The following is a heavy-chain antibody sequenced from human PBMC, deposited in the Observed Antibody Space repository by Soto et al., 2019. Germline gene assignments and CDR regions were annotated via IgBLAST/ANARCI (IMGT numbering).Heavy chain of an antibody. CDR1: GFTVSSNY. CDR2: IYSAGNT. J-gene: IGHJ6*02. V-gene: IGHV3-66*01. Sequence: GGSLRLSCAPSGFTVSSNYMSWVRQAPGKGLEWISIIYSAGNTYYADSEKGRFTISRDNSKNTLYLQMNSLGAEDTAVYYCARDFVVGGPTINYYYGMDVWGQGTTVTVSS. CDR3: ARDFVVGGPTINYYYGMDV. D-gene: IGHD1-26*01.